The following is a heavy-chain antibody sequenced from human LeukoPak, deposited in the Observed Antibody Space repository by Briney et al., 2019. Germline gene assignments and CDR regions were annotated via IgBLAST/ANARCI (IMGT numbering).Heavy chain of an antibody. V-gene: IGHV4-34*01. J-gene: IGHJ4*02. CDR2: INHSGST. Sequence: SETLSLTCAVYGGSFSGYYWSRIRQPPGKGLEWIGEINHSGSTNYNPSLKSRVTISVDTSKNQFSLKLSSVTAADTAVYYCARIVCSSTSCYFDYWGQGTLVTVSS. D-gene: IGHD2-2*01. CDR1: GGSFSGYY. CDR3: ARIVCSSTSCYFDY.